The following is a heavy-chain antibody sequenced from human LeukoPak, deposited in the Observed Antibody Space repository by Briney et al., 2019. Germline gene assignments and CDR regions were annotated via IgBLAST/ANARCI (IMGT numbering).Heavy chain of an antibody. J-gene: IGHJ4*02. CDR3: ARARWSSTGWFLGY. CDR1: GFTFSSYW. D-gene: IGHD6-19*01. CDR2: INSNGIST. Sequence: GGSLRLSCAASGFTFSSYWMRWVRQAPGKGLVWVSRINSNGISTSYADSVKGRFTISRDNAKNKLYLQMNSLRAEDTAAYYCARARWSSTGWFLGYWGQGTLVTVSS. V-gene: IGHV3-74*01.